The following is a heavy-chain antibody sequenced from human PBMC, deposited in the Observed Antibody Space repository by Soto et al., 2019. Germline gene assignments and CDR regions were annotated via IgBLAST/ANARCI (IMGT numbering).Heavy chain of an antibody. D-gene: IGHD6-19*01. J-gene: IGHJ6*02. Sequence: EVQLVESGGGLVQPGGSLRLSCAASGFTFSSYWMSWVRQAPGKGLEWVANIKQDGSEKYYVDSVKGRFTISRDNAKNSLYLKMTTLRAEATAVYYCARYPGIAVAGDGPYYYYGMDVWGQGTTVTVS. V-gene: IGHV3-7*02. CDR1: GFTFSSYW. CDR2: IKQDGSEK. CDR3: ARYPGIAVAGDGPYYYYGMDV.